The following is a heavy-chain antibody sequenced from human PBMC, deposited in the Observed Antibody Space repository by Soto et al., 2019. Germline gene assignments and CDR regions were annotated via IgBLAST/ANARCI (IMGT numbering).Heavy chain of an antibody. CDR1: GFTFKAYA. Sequence: DVQLLESGGASVQPGGSLRLSCVASGFTFKAYAMGWVRQAPGKGLEWVSSITATDGKTYYADSVRGRFTISRDNSRNSLFLQMSGLRPKDSALYYCAKDEGTSSTVFDYWGQGTQVTVSS. J-gene: IGHJ4*02. CDR3: AKDEGTSSTVFDY. CDR2: ITATDGKT. D-gene: IGHD6-6*01. V-gene: IGHV3-23*01.